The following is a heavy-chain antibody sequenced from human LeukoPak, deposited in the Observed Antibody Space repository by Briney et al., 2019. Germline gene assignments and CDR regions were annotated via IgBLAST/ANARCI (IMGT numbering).Heavy chain of an antibody. V-gene: IGHV4-39*07. CDR1: GGSTSSSSYY. CDR3: ARDLSRGSDWRDYFDY. D-gene: IGHD6-19*01. J-gene: IGHJ4*02. Sequence: MSSETLSLTCTVSGGSTSSSSYYWGWIRQPPGKGLEWIGSINYSGSTYYNPSLKSRVTTSVDTSKNQFSLKLSSVTAADTAVYYCARDLSRGSDWRDYFDYWGQGTLVTVSS. CDR2: INYSGST.